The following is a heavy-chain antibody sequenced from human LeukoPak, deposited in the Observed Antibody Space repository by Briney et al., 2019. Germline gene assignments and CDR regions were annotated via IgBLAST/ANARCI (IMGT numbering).Heavy chain of an antibody. V-gene: IGHV3-33*01. CDR2: IWYDGSNK. Sequence: RPGGSLRFSGAASGFTFSSYGMHWVRQAPGKGLEWVAVIWYDGSNKYYADSVKGRFTISRDNSKNTLYLQMNSLRAEDTAVYYCARAIAVAGLDYWGQGTLVTVSS. J-gene: IGHJ4*02. D-gene: IGHD6-19*01. CDR3: ARAIAVAGLDY. CDR1: GFTFSSYG.